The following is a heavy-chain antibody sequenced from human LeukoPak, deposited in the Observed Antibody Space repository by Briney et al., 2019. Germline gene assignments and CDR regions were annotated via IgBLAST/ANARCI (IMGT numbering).Heavy chain of an antibody. V-gene: IGHV4-34*01. CDR3: ARDRVMVRALPHYYYYMDV. CDR1: GGSFSGYY. CDR2: INHSGST. D-gene: IGHD3-10*01. J-gene: IGHJ6*03. Sequence: PSETLSLTCAVYGGSFSGYYWSWIRQPPGKGLEWIGEINHSGSTDYNPSLKSRVTISVDTSKNQFSLKLSSVTAADTAVYYCARDRVMVRALPHYYYYMDVWGKGTTVTVSS.